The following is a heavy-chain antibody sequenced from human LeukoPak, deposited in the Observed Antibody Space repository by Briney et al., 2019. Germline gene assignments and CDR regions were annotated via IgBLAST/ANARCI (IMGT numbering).Heavy chain of an antibody. J-gene: IGHJ4*02. CDR3: ARDFDSSGYYYVGHFDY. V-gene: IGHV3-30*04. D-gene: IGHD3-22*01. CDR1: GFTFGSYA. CDR2: ISYDGSNK. Sequence: GGSLRLSCAASGFTFGSYAMHWVRQAPGKGLEWVAVISYDGSNKYYADSVKGRFTISRDNSKNTLYLQMNSLRAEDTAVYYCARDFDSSGYYYVGHFDYWGQGTLVTVSS.